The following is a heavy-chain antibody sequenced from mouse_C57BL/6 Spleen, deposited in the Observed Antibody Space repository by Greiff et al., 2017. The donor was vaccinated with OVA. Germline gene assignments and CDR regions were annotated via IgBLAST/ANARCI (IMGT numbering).Heavy chain of an antibody. D-gene: IGHD1-1*01. CDR3: ARVDYGSSYPNWYFDV. V-gene: IGHV8-12*01. J-gene: IGHJ1*03. CDR1: GFSLSTSGMG. Sequence: QVTLKESGPGILQSSQTLSLTCSFSGFSLSTSGMGVSWIRQPSGKGLEWLAHIYWDDAKRYNPSLKSRLTISKDTSRNQVFLKITSVDTADTAAYYGARVDYGSSYPNWYFDVWGTGTTVTVSS. CDR2: IYWDDAK.